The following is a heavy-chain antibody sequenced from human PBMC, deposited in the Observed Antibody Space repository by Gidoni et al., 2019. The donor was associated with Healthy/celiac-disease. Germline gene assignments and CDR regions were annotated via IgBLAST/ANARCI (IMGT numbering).Heavy chain of an antibody. CDR3: ARGRKQWLDKGYYFDY. CDR1: GGSFSGYY. Sequence: QVQLQQWGAGLLKPSETLSLTCAVYGGSFSGYYWSWIRQPPGKVLEWIGEINHSGSTNYNPSLKSRVTISVDTSKNQFSLKLSSVTAADTAVYYCARGRKQWLDKGYYFDYWGQGTLVTVSS. V-gene: IGHV4-34*01. CDR2: INHSGST. J-gene: IGHJ4*02. D-gene: IGHD6-19*01.